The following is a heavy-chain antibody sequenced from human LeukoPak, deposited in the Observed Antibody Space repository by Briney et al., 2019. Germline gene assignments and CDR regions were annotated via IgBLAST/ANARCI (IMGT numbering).Heavy chain of an antibody. V-gene: IGHV4-39*01. D-gene: IGHD3-10*01. CDR1: GGSISSSSYY. CDR2: IYYSGST. CDR3: VRQTYGSGSYYNLDC. J-gene: IGHJ4*02. Sequence: PSETLSLTCPVSGGSISSSSYYWGWIRQPPGKGLEWIGSIYYSGSTYYNPSLKSRVTISVDTSKNQFSLKLGSVTAADTAVYYCVRQTYGSGSYYNLDCWGQGTLVTVSS.